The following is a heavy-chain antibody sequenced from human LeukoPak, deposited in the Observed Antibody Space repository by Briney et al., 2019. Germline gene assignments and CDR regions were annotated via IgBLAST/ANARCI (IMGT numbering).Heavy chain of an antibody. D-gene: IGHD3-10*01. CDR2: IKQDGSEK. J-gene: IGHJ4*02. Sequence: GSLRLSCAASGFIFSNYWMSWVRQAPGKGLEWVANIKQDGSEKYYVDSVKGRFTISRDNSKNTLYLQMNSLRAEDTAVYYCARAIGSGSYFSDYWGQGTLVTVSS. V-gene: IGHV3-7*03. CDR1: GFIFSNYW. CDR3: ARAIGSGSYFSDY.